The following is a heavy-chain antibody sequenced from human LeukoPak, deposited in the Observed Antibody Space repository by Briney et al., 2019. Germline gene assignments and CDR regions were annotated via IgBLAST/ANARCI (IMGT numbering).Heavy chain of an antibody. CDR3: AKDQKGGRNSGYDLGES. D-gene: IGHD5-12*01. CDR1: GFTFGDRA. J-gene: IGHJ5*02. V-gene: IGHV3-23*01. CDR2: ITSRTSST. Sequence: GGSLRLSCTTSGFTFGDRAMSWSRQAPGTGLEWVSSITSRTSSTYYIDSVKGRFTISRDNSKNTLYLQMDSLRVDDTAIYYCAKDQKGGRNSGYDLGESWGQGTLVIVS.